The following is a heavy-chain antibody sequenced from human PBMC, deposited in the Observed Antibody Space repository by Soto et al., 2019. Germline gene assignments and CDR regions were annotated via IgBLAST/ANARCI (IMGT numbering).Heavy chain of an antibody. CDR3: ARAGVLLWFGELFRLDYYYMGV. CDR2: ISAYNGNT. D-gene: IGHD3-10*01. CDR1: GYPFTSYV. Sequence: ASVKVSCKASGYPFTSYVSSWVRQAPGQGLEWMGWISAYNGNTNYAQKLQGRVTMTTDTSTSTAYMELRSLRSDDTAVYYCARAGVLLWFGELFRLDYYYMGVWGKGTTVTVSS. V-gene: IGHV1-18*01. J-gene: IGHJ6*03.